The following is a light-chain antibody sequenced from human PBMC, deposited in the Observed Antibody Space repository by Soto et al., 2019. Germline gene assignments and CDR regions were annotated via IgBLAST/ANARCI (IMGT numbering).Light chain of an antibody. CDR2: AAS. Sequence: DIQLTQSPSFLSVSVGDRVIITCRASQEISSNLAWYQQIPGKAPKFLIHAASTLQSGVPSRFSGSGSGTEFTLTISSLQPEDFATYYCQQVKTYPLTFGQGTRLDIK. V-gene: IGKV1-9*01. CDR3: QQVKTYPLT. J-gene: IGKJ5*01. CDR1: QEISSN.